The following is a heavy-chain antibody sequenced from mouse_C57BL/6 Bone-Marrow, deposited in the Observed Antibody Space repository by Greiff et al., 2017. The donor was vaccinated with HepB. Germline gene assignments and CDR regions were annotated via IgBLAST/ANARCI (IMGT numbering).Heavy chain of an antibody. V-gene: IGHV1-69*01. Sequence: QVQLQQPGAELVMPGASVKLSCKASGYTFTSYWMHWVKQRPGQGLEWIGEIDPSDSYTNYNQKFKGKSTLTVDKSSSTAYMQLSSLTSEDSAVYYCASFGIDWAWFAYWGQGTLVTVSA. CDR2: IDPSDSYT. CDR1: GYTFTSYW. D-gene: IGHD4-1*01. J-gene: IGHJ3*01. CDR3: ASFGIDWAWFAY.